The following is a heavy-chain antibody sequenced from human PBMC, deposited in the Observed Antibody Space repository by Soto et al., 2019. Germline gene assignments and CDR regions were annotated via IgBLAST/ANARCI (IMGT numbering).Heavy chain of an antibody. Sequence: VQLVQSGAEVKKPGASVRVSCKASGYPFTSFGVSWVRQAPGQGPDWMGWFSHDSDNATYAHKFQGRITMTTDTSTTTAYMALRSLRSDDTAVYYCTSDLCFIAPSTVTTDAYWGQGTLVSVS. CDR3: TSDLCFIAPSTVTTDAY. D-gene: IGHD4-17*01. J-gene: IGHJ4*02. CDR1: GYPFTSFG. V-gene: IGHV1-18*01. CDR2: FSHDSDNA.